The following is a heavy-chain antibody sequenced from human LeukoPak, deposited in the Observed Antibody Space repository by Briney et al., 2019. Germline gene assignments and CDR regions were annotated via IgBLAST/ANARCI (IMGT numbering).Heavy chain of an antibody. CDR1: GFTFSSYW. J-gene: IGHJ3*02. Sequence: GGSLRLSCAPSGFTFSSYWMSWVRQAPGKGLEWVSAISGSGGSTYYADSVKGRFTISRDNSKNTLYLQMNSLRAEDTAVYYCAKGLYGSGSYSGAFDIWGQGTMVTVSS. V-gene: IGHV3-23*01. D-gene: IGHD3-10*01. CDR2: ISGSGGST. CDR3: AKGLYGSGSYSGAFDI.